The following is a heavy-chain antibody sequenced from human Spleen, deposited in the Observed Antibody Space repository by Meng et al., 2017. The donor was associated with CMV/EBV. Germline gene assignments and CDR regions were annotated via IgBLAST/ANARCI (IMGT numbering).Heavy chain of an antibody. J-gene: IGHJ3*02. V-gene: IGHV3-21*01. CDR2: ISSSSSYI. D-gene: IGHD6-19*01. Sequence: GSLRLSCAASGFTFSSYSMNWVRQAPGKGLEWVSSISSSSSYIYYADSVKGRFTISRDNAKNSLYLQMNSLRAEDTAVYYCARDSGIAVAGDAFDIWGQGTMVTVSS. CDR3: ARDSGIAVAGDAFDI. CDR1: GFTFSSYS.